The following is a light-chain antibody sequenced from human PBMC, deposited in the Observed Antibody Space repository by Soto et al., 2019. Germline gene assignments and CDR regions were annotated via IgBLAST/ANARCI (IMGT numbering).Light chain of an antibody. V-gene: IGKV3-20*01. CDR3: LLFGSSPLYM. J-gene: IGKJ2*01. Sequence: EIVLTQSPGTLSLSPGERATLSCRASQSVSGSQLAWYQQKPGQTPRLLIYGASNRATGIPHRFSGSGSGTDFTLTISSLEPEDFAVFYCLLFGSSPLYMFGQGTKLEMK. CDR1: QSVSGSQ. CDR2: GAS.